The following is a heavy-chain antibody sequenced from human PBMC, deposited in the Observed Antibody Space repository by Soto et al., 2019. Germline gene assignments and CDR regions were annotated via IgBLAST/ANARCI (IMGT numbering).Heavy chain of an antibody. CDR1: GYTFTSYY. V-gene: IGHV1-46*01. J-gene: IGHJ4*02. D-gene: IGHD2-15*01. Sequence: ASVKVSCKASGYTFTSYYMHWVLQAPGQGLEWMGIINPSGGSTSYAQKFQGRVTMTRDTSTSTVYMELSSLRSEDTAVYYCARAPNRYALPARWGQGTLVTVSS. CDR3: ARAPNRYALPAR. CDR2: INPSGGST.